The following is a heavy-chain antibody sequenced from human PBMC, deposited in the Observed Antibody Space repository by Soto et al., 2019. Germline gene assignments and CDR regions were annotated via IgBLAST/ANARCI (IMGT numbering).Heavy chain of an antibody. CDR1: GGSISSYY. J-gene: IGHJ6*02. D-gene: IGHD6-19*01. CDR2: TYYSGST. CDR3: ARDPSGSGWADYYYGMDV. Sequence: SGTLSLTCTVSGGSISSYYWSWIRQPPGKGLEWIGYTYYSGSTNYNPSLKSRVTISVDTSKNQFSLKLSSVTAADTAVYYCARDPSGSGWADYYYGMDVWGQGTTVT. V-gene: IGHV4-59*01.